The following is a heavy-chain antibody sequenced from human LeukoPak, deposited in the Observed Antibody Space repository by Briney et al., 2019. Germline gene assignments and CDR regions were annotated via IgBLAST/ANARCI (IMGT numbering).Heavy chain of an antibody. CDR2: ISGIGGGST. D-gene: IGHD7-27*01. Sequence: PGGSLRLSCAASGFSVSSYAMNWVRQTPGKGLEWVSAISGIGGGSTYYADSVKGRFIISRDNSKNTLYVQMNSLRAEDTAVYYCARGLTGGDPVWGQGTLVTVSS. CDR3: ARGLTGGDPV. V-gene: IGHV3-23*01. J-gene: IGHJ4*02. CDR1: GFSVSSYA.